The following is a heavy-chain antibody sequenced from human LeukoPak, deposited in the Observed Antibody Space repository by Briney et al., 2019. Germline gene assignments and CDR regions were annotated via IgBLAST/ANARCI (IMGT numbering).Heavy chain of an antibody. CDR1: GGSISSSSYY. Sequence: SETLSLTCTVSGGSISSSSYYWGWIRQPPGKGLEWIGSIYYSGSTYYNPSLKSRVTISVDTSKNQFSLKLSSVTAADTAVYYCARRLNTGYSSGWYYFDYWGQGTLVTVSS. J-gene: IGHJ4*02. CDR2: IYYSGST. CDR3: ARRLNTGYSSGWYYFDY. V-gene: IGHV4-39*01. D-gene: IGHD6-19*01.